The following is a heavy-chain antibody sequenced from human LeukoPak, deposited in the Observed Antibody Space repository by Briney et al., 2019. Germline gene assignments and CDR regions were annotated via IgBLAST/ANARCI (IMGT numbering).Heavy chain of an antibody. V-gene: IGHV3-48*04. Sequence: GGSLRLSCAASGFTFSSYSMNWVRQAPGKGLEWLSYISSSSSTIYYADSVKGRFTISRDNAKNSLYLQMNSLRAEDTAVYYCARTPWDSYPTGNNWFDPWGQGTLVTVSS. CDR3: ARTPWDSYPTGNNWFDP. J-gene: IGHJ5*02. CDR2: ISSSSSTI. CDR1: GFTFSSYS. D-gene: IGHD2-21*01.